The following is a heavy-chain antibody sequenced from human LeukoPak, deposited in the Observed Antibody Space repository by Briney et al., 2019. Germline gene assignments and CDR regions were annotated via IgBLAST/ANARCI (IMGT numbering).Heavy chain of an antibody. J-gene: IGHJ5*02. D-gene: IGHD3-10*01. CDR2: ISGSGGST. CDR3: AKSGTRLWFGEYSTWFDP. Sequence: GGSLRLSCAASGFTFSSYAMSWGRQAPGKGLEWVSAISGSGGSTYYADSGKGRFTISRDNSKNTLYLQMTSLRAEDTAVYYCAKSGTRLWFGEYSTWFDPWGQGTLVTVSS. V-gene: IGHV3-23*01. CDR1: GFTFSSYA.